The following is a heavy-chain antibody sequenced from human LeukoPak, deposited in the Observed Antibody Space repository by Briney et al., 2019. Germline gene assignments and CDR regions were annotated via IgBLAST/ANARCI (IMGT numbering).Heavy chain of an antibody. J-gene: IGHJ4*02. CDR1: GFTFSSYA. CDR3: TTGGPRRH. D-gene: IGHD3-16*01. V-gene: IGHV3-15*01. CDR2: IRTKTDGGTT. Sequence: PGGSLRLSCAASGFTFSSYAMHWVRQAPGKGLEWVGLIRTKTDGGTTDSAAPVKGRFAISRDDSRNMLFLQMNSLKTEDTGVYYCTTGGPRRHWGQGTLATVSS.